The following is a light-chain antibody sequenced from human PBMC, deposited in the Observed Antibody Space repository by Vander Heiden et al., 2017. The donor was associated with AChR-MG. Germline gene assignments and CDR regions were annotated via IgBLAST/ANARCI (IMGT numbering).Light chain of an antibody. Sequence: DIQITHSPSSLSASVGDRVTLTCRASQSISSYLNWYQQKPGKAPKLLIYAASSLQSGVPSRFSGSGSGTDFTLTISSLQPEDFATYYCQQCYSTPYTFGQGTKLEIK. CDR1: QSISSY. CDR2: AAS. J-gene: IGKJ2*01. V-gene: IGKV1-39*01. CDR3: QQCYSTPYT.